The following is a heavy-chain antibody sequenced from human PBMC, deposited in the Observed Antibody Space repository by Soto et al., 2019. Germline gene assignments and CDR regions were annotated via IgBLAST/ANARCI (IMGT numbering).Heavy chain of an antibody. D-gene: IGHD3-22*01. J-gene: IGHJ4*02. Sequence: SVKVSCKASGGTFSSYAISWVRQAPGQGLEWMGGIIPIFGTANYAQKFQGRVTITADESTSTAYMELSSLRSEDTAVYYCAIDYYDSSGYYWGYFDYWGQGTLVTVSS. CDR1: GGTFSSYA. V-gene: IGHV1-69*13. CDR3: AIDYYDSSGYYWGYFDY. CDR2: IIPIFGTA.